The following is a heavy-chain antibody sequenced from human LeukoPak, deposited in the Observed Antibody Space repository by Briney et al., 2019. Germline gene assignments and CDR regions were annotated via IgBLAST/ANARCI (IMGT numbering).Heavy chain of an antibody. CDR1: GGSISSYY. D-gene: IGHD4-17*01. J-gene: IGHJ4*02. V-gene: IGHV4-59*08. CDR3: AGSDYGSDFDY. CDR2: IYYSGST. Sequence: SETLSLTCTVSGGSISSYYWSWIRQPPGKGLEWIGYIYYSGSTNYNPSLKSRVTISVDTSKNQFSLKLSSVTAADTAVYYCAGSDYGSDFDYWGQGTLVTVSS.